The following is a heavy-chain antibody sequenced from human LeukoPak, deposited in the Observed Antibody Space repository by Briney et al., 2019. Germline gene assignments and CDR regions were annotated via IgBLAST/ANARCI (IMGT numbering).Heavy chain of an antibody. CDR2: ISSSSSYI. J-gene: IGHJ6*02. CDR1: GFTFSSYS. CDR3: ARPQKAWFGDYILEYYYYYGMDV. Sequence: PGGSLRLSCAASGFTFSSYSMNWVRQAPGKGLEWVSSISSSSSYIYYADSVKGRFTISRDNAKNSLYLQMNSLRAEDTAVYYCARPQKAWFGDYILEYYYYYGMDVWGQGTTVTVSS. D-gene: IGHD3-10*01. V-gene: IGHV3-21*01.